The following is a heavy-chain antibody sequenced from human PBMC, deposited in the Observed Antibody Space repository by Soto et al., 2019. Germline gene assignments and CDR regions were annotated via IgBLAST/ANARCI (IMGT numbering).Heavy chain of an antibody. J-gene: IGHJ4*02. Sequence: ASVKVSCKASGYTFTSYYMHWVRQAPGQGLEWMGIINPSGGSTSYAQKFQGRVTMTRDTSTSTVYMELISLRSEDTAVYYCARVYCSGGSCYGIDSWGQGTLVTVSS. V-gene: IGHV1-46*01. CDR1: GYTFTSYY. CDR3: ARVYCSGGSCYGIDS. D-gene: IGHD2-15*01. CDR2: INPSGGST.